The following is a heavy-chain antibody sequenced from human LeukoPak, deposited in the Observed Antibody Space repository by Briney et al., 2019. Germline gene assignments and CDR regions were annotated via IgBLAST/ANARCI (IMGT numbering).Heavy chain of an antibody. CDR2: IYYSGST. V-gene: IGHV4-59*01. D-gene: IGHD3-3*01. CDR3: ARVSYDFWSGQGGYYFDY. J-gene: IGHJ4*02. CDR1: GGSISSYY. Sequence: SETLSLTCTVSGGSISSYYWSWIRQPPGKGLEWIGYIYYSGSTNYNPSLKSRVTISVDTSKNQFSLKLSSVTAADTAMYYCARVSYDFWSGQGGYYFDYWGQGTLVTVSS.